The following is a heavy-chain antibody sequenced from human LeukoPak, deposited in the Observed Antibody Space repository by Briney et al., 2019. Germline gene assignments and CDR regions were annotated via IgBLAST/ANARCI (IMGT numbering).Heavy chain of an antibody. J-gene: IGHJ6*03. V-gene: IGHV3-48*03. CDR2: FSRDGGDV. CDR3: ARDLDYYYYYYMDV. CDR1: GFTFSSSE. Sequence: GGSLRLSCAASGFTFSSSEMHWVRQAPGKGLEWVAYFSRDGGDVHYADSARGRFTISSDNAKNSVVLQMNGLRAEDTAVYYCARDLDYYYYYYMDVWGKGTTVTVSS.